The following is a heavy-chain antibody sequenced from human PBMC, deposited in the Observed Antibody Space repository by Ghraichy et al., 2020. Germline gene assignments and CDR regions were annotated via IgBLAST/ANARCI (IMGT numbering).Heavy chain of an antibody. D-gene: IGHD1-1*01. J-gene: IGHJ4*02. Sequence: GGSLRLSCVVSGFTFSTYWMTWVRQAPGKGLEWVAYMNQDGSEIHYVDSVKGRFTISRENAKNSLHLQMNSLRAEDTAVYYCARDPSAGSTAWYYFDYWSQGNVVNVSS. V-gene: IGHV3-7*03. CDR1: GFTFSTYW. CDR3: ARDPSAGSTAWYYFDY. CDR2: MNQDGSEI.